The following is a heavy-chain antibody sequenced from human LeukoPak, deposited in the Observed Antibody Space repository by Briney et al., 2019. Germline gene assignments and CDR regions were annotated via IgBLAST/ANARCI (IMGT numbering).Heavy chain of an antibody. CDR3: ARVSEVNWNDDAFDI. CDR1: GGTFSSYA. CDR2: IIPIFGTA. J-gene: IGHJ3*02. D-gene: IGHD1-20*01. Sequence: ASVKVSFKASGGTFSSYAISWVRQAPGQGLEWMGGIIPIFGTANYAQKFQGRVTITADESTSTAYMELSSLRSEDTAVYYCARVSEVNWNDDAFDIWGQGTMVTVSS. V-gene: IGHV1-69*13.